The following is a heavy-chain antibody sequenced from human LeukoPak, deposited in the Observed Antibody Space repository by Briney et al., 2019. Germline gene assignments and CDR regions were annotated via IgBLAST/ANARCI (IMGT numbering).Heavy chain of an antibody. J-gene: IGHJ6*04. CDR3: ARVKGGAKDYYGMDV. V-gene: IGHV4-4*02. CDR2: IYHSGST. D-gene: IGHD4/OR15-4a*01. Sequence: PSGTLSLTCAVSGGSISNSNWWSWVRQPPGKGLEWIGEIYHSGSTNYNPSLKSRVTISVDKSKNQFSLKLSSVTAADTAVYYCARVKGGAKDYYGMDVWGKGTTVTVSS. CDR1: GGSISNSNW.